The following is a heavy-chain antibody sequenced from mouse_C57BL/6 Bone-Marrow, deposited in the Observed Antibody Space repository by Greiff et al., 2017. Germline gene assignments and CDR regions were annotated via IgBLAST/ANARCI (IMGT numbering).Heavy chain of an antibody. Sequence: QVHVKQPGAELVKPGASVKLSCKASGYTFTSYWMQWVNQRPGQGLEWIEEIDPSDSYTNYPQKFKGKFTMTVDTSPSTAYMQISSLTSEDSAVYYCAREGGYGNYRDYWGQGTTLTVSA. CDR1: GYTFTSYW. CDR3: AREGGYGNYRDY. D-gene: IGHD2-10*02. J-gene: IGHJ2*01. CDR2: IDPSDSYT. V-gene: IGHV1-50*01.